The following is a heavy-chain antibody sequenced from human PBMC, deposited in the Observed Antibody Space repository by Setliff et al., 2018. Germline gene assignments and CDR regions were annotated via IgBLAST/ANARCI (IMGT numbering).Heavy chain of an antibody. CDR1: GYSITSGYY. D-gene: IGHD6-13*01. J-gene: IGHJ3*02. CDR2: VYRGGTT. Sequence: SETLSLTCAVSGYSITSGYYWGWIRQPPGKGLEWIGSVYRGGTTYYNPSLKSRLTISVDTYSNQFSLKLSSVTAADTAVYYCASAGHSGSWFPFDAFHIWGQGTMVTVSS. V-gene: IGHV4-38-2*01. CDR3: ASAGHSGSWFPFDAFHI.